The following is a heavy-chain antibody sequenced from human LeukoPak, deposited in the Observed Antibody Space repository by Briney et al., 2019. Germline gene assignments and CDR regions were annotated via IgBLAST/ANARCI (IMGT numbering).Heavy chain of an antibody. CDR3: ARYSAARPGDY. V-gene: IGHV5-51*01. Sequence: GESLKISCKGSGYSFTSYWIGWVRQMPGKGLEWMGIIYPGDSDIKYSPSFQGQVTISADKSISTAYLQWSGLKSSDTAMYFCARYSAARPGDYWGQGTLVTVSS. CDR1: GYSFTSYW. D-gene: IGHD6-6*01. CDR2: IYPGDSDI. J-gene: IGHJ4*02.